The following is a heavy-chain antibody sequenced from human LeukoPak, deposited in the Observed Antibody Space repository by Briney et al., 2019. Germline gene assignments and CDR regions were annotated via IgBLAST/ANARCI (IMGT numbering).Heavy chain of an antibody. CDR2: ISAYNGNT. Sequence: ASVKVPCKASGYTFTSYGISWVRQAPGQGLEWMGWISAYNGNTNYAQKLQGRVTMTTDTSTSTAYMELRSLRSDDTAVYYCARDRQQLVWRYYYYYGMDVWGQGTTVTVSS. CDR1: GYTFTSYG. V-gene: IGHV1-18*01. D-gene: IGHD6-13*01. J-gene: IGHJ6*02. CDR3: ARDRQQLVWRYYYYYGMDV.